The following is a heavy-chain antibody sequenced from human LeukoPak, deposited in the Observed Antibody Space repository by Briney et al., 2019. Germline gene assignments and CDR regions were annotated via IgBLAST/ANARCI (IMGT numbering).Heavy chain of an antibody. D-gene: IGHD4-17*01. CDR2: ISSSGSTI. CDR1: GFTFSDYY. CDR3: ARVNDYGDYAARGYYYYMDV. Sequence: GGSLRLSCAASGFTFSDYYMSWIRQAPGKGLEWVSYISSSGSTIYYADSVKGRFTISRDNAKNSLYLQMNSLRAEDTAVYYCARVNDYGDYAARGYYYYMDVWGKGTTVTVSS. V-gene: IGHV3-11*04. J-gene: IGHJ6*03.